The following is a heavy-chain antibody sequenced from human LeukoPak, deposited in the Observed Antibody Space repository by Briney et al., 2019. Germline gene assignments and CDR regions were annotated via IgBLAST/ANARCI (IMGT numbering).Heavy chain of an antibody. CDR3: ARRLDYAADY. CDR2: IWYDGSNK. CDR1: GFTFSSYG. V-gene: IGHV3-33*01. D-gene: IGHD4-17*01. J-gene: IGHJ4*02. Sequence: GGSLRLSCAASGFTFSSYGMHWVRQAPGKGLEWVVVIWYDGSNKYYADSVKGRFTISRDSSKNTLYLQMNSLRAEDTAVYYCARRLDYAADYWGQGTLVTVSS.